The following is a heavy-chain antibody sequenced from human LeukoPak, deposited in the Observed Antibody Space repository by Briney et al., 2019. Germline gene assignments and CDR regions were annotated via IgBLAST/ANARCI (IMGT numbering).Heavy chain of an antibody. CDR2: IYYSGST. CDR1: GGSISSSSYY. D-gene: IGHD4-11*01. Sequence: SETLSLTCTVSGGSISSSSYYWGWIRQPPGKGLEWIGSIYYSGSTNYNPSLKSRVTISVDTSKNQFSLKLSSVTAADTAVYYCAKRKAYSSSAFDIWGQGTMVTVSS. V-gene: IGHV4-39*07. CDR3: AKRKAYSSSAFDI. J-gene: IGHJ3*02.